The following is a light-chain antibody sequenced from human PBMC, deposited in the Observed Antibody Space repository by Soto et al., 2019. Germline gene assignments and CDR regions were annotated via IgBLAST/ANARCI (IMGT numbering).Light chain of an antibody. Sequence: EIVLTQSPGTLSLSPGERATLSCRASQSVSSSFLAWYQQKPGQAPRLLIYGASSRATGIPDRFSGSGSGTDFTLTISRLEPEDFTVYYCQQYGSCPWTFGQGTKVEIK. CDR2: GAS. CDR3: QQYGSCPWT. CDR1: QSVSSSF. V-gene: IGKV3-20*01. J-gene: IGKJ1*01.